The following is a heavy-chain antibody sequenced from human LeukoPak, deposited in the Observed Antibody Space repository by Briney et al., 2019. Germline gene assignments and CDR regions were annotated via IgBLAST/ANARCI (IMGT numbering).Heavy chain of an antibody. CDR3: ARRSPQLQSNY. D-gene: IGHD2-2*01. Sequence: ASVKVSCKASGYTFTNYYHHWVRQAPGQGLEWMGIINPSDGSTTYPQKFQGRIAMTRDTSTSTIYVELSSLRSEDTAVYYCARRSPQLQSNYWGQGTLVTVSS. CDR1: GYTFTNYY. CDR2: INPSDGST. J-gene: IGHJ4*02. V-gene: IGHV1-46*01.